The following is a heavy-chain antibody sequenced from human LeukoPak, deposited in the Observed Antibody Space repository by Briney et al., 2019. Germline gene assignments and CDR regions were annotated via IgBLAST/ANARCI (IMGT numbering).Heavy chain of an antibody. V-gene: IGHV3-21*01. CDR2: ISISSSSM. Sequence: GGSLRLSCAASGFTFSSYSMIWVRQAPGKGLEWVSYISISSSSMYYADSMKGRITISRDNAKNSLYLQMNSLRADDTAVYYCARDRHMVRGVHMDVWGKGTTVTVSS. D-gene: IGHD3-10*01. CDR1: GFTFSSYS. J-gene: IGHJ6*03. CDR3: ARDRHMVRGVHMDV.